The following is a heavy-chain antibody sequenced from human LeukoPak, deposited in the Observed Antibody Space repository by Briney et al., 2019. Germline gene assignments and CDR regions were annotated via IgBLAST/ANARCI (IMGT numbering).Heavy chain of an antibody. J-gene: IGHJ6*03. CDR3: ARGIGLYYYYYYMDV. D-gene: IGHD2-2*02. Sequence: SETLSLTCTVSGDSISTSNSYWGWIRQPPGKGLEWIGSIYTSGSTNYNPSLKSRVTMSVDTSKNQFSLKLSSVTAADTAVYYCARGIGLYYYYYYMDVWGKGTTVTISS. CDR2: IYTSGST. CDR1: GDSISTSNSY. V-gene: IGHV4-39*07.